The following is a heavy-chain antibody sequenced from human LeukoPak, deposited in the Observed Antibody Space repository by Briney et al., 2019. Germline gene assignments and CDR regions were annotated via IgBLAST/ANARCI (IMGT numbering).Heavy chain of an antibody. CDR2: ITPNSGAT. D-gene: IGHD3-22*01. CDR3: ARVSRFYYDSSGDFDY. CDR1: GYTFTAYY. Sequence: ASVKVSCKASGYTFTAYYLQWVRLAPGQGLEWMGWITPNSGATKYAQKFRGRVSMTRDTSINTAYMELSRLRSDDTAIYYCARVSRFYYDSSGDFDYWGQGTLVTVSS. J-gene: IGHJ4*02. V-gene: IGHV1-2*02.